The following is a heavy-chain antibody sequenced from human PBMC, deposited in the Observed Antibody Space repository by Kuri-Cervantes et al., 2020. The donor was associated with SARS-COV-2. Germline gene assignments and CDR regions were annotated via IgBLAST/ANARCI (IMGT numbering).Heavy chain of an antibody. V-gene: IGHV3-48*01. CDR3: ARDQRGIVATVAFDY. J-gene: IGHJ4*02. CDR2: ISSSSSTI. CDR1: GFTFSSYS. D-gene: IGHD5-12*01. Sequence: GESLKISCAASGFTFSSYSMNWVRQAPGKGLEWVSYISSSSSTIYYADSVKGRFTISRDNAKNSLYQQMNSLRAEDTAVYYCARDQRGIVATVAFDYWGQGTRVTVSS.